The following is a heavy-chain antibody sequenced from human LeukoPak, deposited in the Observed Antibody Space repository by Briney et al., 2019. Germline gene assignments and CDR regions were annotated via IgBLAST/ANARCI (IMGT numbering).Heavy chain of an antibody. CDR3: ARDYDSSALQTDAFDI. V-gene: IGHV4-59*12. D-gene: IGHD3-22*01. Sequence: SETLSLTCTVSGGSISSYYWSWIRQPPGKGLEWIGYIYYSGSTNYNPSLKSRVTISVDTSKNQFSLKLSSVTAADTAVYYCARDYDSSALQTDAFDIWGQGTMVTVSS. J-gene: IGHJ3*02. CDR2: IYYSGST. CDR1: GGSISSYY.